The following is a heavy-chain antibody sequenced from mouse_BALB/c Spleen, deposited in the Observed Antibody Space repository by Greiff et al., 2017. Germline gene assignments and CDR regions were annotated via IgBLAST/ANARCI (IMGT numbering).Heavy chain of an antibody. V-gene: IGHV1-9*01. J-gene: IGHJ4*01. Sequence: QVQLQQSGAELMKPGASVKISCKATGYTFSSYWIEWVKQRHGHGLEWIGEILPGSGSTNYNEKFKGKATFTADTSSNTAYMQLSSLTSEDSAVSYCARALYYDYDGYYYAMDYWGQGTSVTVSS. D-gene: IGHD2-4*01. CDR2: ILPGSGST. CDR3: ARALYYDYDGYYYAMDY. CDR1: GYTFSSYW.